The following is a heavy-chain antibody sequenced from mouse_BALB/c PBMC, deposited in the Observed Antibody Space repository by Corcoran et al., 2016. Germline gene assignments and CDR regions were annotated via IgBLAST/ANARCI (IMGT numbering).Heavy chain of an antibody. CDR3: ARSDGYYYFDY. CDR1: GYTFTTAG. D-gene: IGHD2-3*01. V-gene: IGHV9-4*02. Sequence: QIQLVQSGPELKKPGETVRISCKASGYTFTTAGMQWVQKMPGKGLKWIGWINTHSGVPKYAEDFKGRFAFSLETSASTAYLQISNLKNEDTATYFCARSDGYYYFDYWGQSTTLTVSS. J-gene: IGHJ2*01. CDR2: INTHSGVP.